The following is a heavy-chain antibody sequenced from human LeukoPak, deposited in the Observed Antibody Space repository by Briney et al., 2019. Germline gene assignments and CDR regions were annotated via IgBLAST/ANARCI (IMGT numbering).Heavy chain of an antibody. V-gene: IGHV1-69*04. J-gene: IGHJ4*02. CDR2: IIHIFGLA. Sequence: GASVKVSCKSSGGTFSSYAISWVRQAPGQGLAWMGSIIHIFGLANYAQKFQGRVTITADKSTSTAYMELSSLRSEDTAVYYCARGDGGGATEFDYWGQGTLVTVSS. D-gene: IGHD1-26*01. CDR1: GGTFSSYA. CDR3: ARGDGGGATEFDY.